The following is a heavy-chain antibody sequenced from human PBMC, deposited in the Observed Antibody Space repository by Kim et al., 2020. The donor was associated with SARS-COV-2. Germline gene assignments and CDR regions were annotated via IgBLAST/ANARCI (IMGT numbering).Heavy chain of an antibody. Sequence: GESLKISCKGSGYSFTSYWIGWVRQMPGKGLEWMGIIYPGDSDTRYSPSFQGQVTISADKSISTAYLQWSSLKASDTAMYYCARAAGTTFPSYYFDYWGQGTLVTVSS. CDR3: ARAAGTTFPSYYFDY. J-gene: IGHJ4*02. V-gene: IGHV5-51*01. CDR1: GYSFTSYW. D-gene: IGHD1-7*01. CDR2: IYPGDSDT.